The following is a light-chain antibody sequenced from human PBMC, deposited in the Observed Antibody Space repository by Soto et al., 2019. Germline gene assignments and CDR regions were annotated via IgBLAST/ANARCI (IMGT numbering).Light chain of an antibody. CDR2: RAS. Sequence: EIVLTQSPGTLSLSPGETATLSCISSRSVSSNYLAWYQQRPGQAPRLLINRASNRATGIPDRFTGSGSGTDFTLTINRLEPADFAVYYCQHYGSSPRTFGQGTKVDIK. CDR3: QHYGSSPRT. J-gene: IGKJ1*01. CDR1: RSVSSNY. V-gene: IGKV3-20*01.